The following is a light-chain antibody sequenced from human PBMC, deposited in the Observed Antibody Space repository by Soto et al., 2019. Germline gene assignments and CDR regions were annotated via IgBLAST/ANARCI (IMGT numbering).Light chain of an antibody. V-gene: IGKV3-15*01. Sequence: EIVMTQSPVTLSVSPGERATLSCRASQSVSSNVAWYQQKPGQAPRLLIYQTSARATGIPGRFSGSGSGTDFTLTISNLQSEDFAVYYCQQRSNWPITFGQGTRLEIK. CDR3: QQRSNWPIT. J-gene: IGKJ5*01. CDR2: QTS. CDR1: QSVSSN.